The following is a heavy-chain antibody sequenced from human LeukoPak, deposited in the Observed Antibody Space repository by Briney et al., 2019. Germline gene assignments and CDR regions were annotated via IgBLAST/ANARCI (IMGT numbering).Heavy chain of an antibody. D-gene: IGHD2/OR15-2a*01. CDR1: GGSFSGYY. Sequence: PSETLSLTCAVYGGSFSGYYWSWIRQPPGKGLEWIGEINHSGSTNYNPSLKSRVTISVDTSKNQFSLKLSSVTAADTAVYCAREGGFYRPLDYSGPGTLVIVSS. J-gene: IGHJ4*02. CDR2: INHSGST. CDR3: AREGGFYRPLDY. V-gene: IGHV4-34*01.